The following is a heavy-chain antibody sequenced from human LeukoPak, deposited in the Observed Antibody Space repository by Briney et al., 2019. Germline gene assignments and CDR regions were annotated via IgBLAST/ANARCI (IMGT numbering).Heavy chain of an antibody. D-gene: IGHD2-2*02. J-gene: IGHJ4*02. CDR2: IGSTSKYV. V-gene: IGHV3-21*01. CDR3: AKDLYS. Sequence: PGGSLRLSCAASGFTFDDYTMHWVRQAPGKGLEWVSSIGSTSKYVYYAESVKGRFTISRDNAKMSLYLQMNSLRAEDTAVYYCAKDLYSWGQGTLVTVSS. CDR1: GFTFDDYT.